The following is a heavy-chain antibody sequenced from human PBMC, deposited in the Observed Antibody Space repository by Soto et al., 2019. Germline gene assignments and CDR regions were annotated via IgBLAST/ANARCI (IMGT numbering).Heavy chain of an antibody. Sequence: SETLSITFTVSGGSISSSSYAWGWIRQPPGKGLEWIGEINHSGSTNYNPSLKSRVTISVDTSKNQFSLKLSSVTAADTAVYYCARAPHQDYYYYMDVWGKGTTVTVSS. CDR3: ARAPHQDYYYYMDV. V-gene: IGHV4-39*07. CDR1: GGSISSSSYA. CDR2: INHSGST. J-gene: IGHJ6*03.